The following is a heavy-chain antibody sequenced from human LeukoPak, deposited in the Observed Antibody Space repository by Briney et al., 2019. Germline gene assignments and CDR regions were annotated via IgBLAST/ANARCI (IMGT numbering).Heavy chain of an antibody. J-gene: IGHJ3*02. CDR2: FYSGGTT. CDR3: AGQYHYDSEGALDI. Sequence: QTGGSLRLSCAGSGFSVRSNYMNWVRQAPGKGLEWVGVFYSGGTTYYADFVNDRFTISRDNSKNTLYLQMDSLRADDTAVYYCAGQYHYDSEGALDIWGQGTMVTVSS. D-gene: IGHD3-22*01. CDR1: GFSVRSNY. V-gene: IGHV3-66*04.